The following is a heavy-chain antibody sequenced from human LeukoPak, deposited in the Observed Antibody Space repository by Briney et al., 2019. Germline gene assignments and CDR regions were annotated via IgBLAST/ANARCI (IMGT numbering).Heavy chain of an antibody. Sequence: GGSLRLSCAASGFTFSSYCMNWVRQAPGKGLEWVSYISSSSSTIYYADSVKGRFTISRDNAKNSLYLQMNSLRAEDTAVYYCARASYNWNFYYFDYWGQGTLVTVSS. V-gene: IGHV3-48*01. D-gene: IGHD1-7*01. CDR2: ISSSSSTI. CDR1: GFTFSSYC. J-gene: IGHJ4*02. CDR3: ARASYNWNFYYFDY.